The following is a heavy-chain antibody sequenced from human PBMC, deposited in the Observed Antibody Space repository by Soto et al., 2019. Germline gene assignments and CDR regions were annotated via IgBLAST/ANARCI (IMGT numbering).Heavy chain of an antibody. V-gene: IGHV4-31*03. Sequence: TSETLSLTCTVSGRPVTSGGYYWTWIRQPPGKGLEWIGYIYHIGSPSYNPSLKSRLTMSLDTSKNQFSLKLSSVTAADTAVYYCARGRSSSWYHYWGQGTLVTVSS. CDR2: IYHIGSP. J-gene: IGHJ4*02. D-gene: IGHD6-13*01. CDR3: ARGRSSSWYHY. CDR1: GRPVTSGGYY.